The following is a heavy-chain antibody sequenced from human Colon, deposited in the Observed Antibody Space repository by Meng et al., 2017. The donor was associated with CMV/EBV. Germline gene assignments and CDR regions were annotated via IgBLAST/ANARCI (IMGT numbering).Heavy chain of an antibody. CDR1: GMTLSSYW. D-gene: IGHD3-10*01. Sequence: GGSLRLSCAASGMTLSSYWMTWVRQAPGKGLEWVANIKQDGSETSYVDSVKGRFTISRDNAKNLLYLQMNNLRAEDTAVYYCARGQLWLDSWGQGTLVTVSS. CDR3: ARGQLWLDS. CDR2: IKQDGSET. J-gene: IGHJ5*01. V-gene: IGHV3-7*04.